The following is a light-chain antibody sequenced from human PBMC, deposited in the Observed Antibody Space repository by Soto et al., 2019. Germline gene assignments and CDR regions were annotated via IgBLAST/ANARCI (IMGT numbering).Light chain of an antibody. Sequence: DIQMTQSPSTLSASVGDRVTITCRASQRIRSWLSWYQQKPGKAPQLLIYDAAHLESGVTSRFSGSGSGTEFTRTISSLQPDDFADCYGQQYDSFSKTVGGGTKV. CDR3: QQYDSFSKT. V-gene: IGKV1-5*01. J-gene: IGKJ4*02. CDR2: DAA. CDR1: QRIRSW.